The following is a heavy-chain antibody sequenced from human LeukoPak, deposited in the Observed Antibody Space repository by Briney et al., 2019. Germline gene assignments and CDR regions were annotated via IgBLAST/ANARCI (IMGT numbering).Heavy chain of an antibody. D-gene: IGHD3-3*01. CDR2: IWYDGSNK. CDR1: GFTFRSYG. Sequence: GGSLRLSCAASGFTFRSYGMHWVRQAPGKGLEWVAVIWYDGSNKYYADSVKGRFTISRDNSKNTLYLQMNSLRAGDTAVYYCAREGPDYDFWSGAFVYYYGMDVWGQGTTVTVSS. CDR3: AREGPDYDFWSGAFVYYYGMDV. J-gene: IGHJ6*02. V-gene: IGHV3-33*01.